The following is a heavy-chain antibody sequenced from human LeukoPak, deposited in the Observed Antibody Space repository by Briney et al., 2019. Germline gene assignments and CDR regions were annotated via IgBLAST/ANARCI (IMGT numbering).Heavy chain of an antibody. CDR2: IYYSGST. CDR3: ARAGNILTDYDY. CDR1: GGSISSYY. V-gene: IGHV4-59*01. D-gene: IGHD3-9*01. Sequence: SETLSLTCTVSGGSISSYYWSWIRQPPGKGLEWIGYIYYSGSTSYKPSLKSRVTISVDTSKNQFSLKLSSVTAADTAVYYCARAGNILTDYDYWGQGTLVTVSS. J-gene: IGHJ4*02.